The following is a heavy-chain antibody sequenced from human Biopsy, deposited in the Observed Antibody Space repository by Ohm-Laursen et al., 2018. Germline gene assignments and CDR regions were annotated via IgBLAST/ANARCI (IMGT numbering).Heavy chain of an antibody. CDR2: IYYSGST. J-gene: IGHJ6*02. D-gene: IGHD2/OR15-2a*01. CDR1: GGSISSDY. V-gene: IGHV4-59*01. CDR3: ARATNSTGWPYYYFYGMDV. Sequence: GTLSLTCTVSGGSISSDYWSWIRQTPGKGLEWIGYIYYSGSTNYNPALKSRVTISVDTSKNQFSLRLNSVTAADTAVYYCARATNSTGWPYYYFYGMDVWGQGATVTVSS.